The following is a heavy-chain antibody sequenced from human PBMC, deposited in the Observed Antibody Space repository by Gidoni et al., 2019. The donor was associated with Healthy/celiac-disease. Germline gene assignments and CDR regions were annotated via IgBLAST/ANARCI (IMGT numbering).Heavy chain of an antibody. CDR1: GGSISSGSYY. CDR3: ARLGIAVAGTGGFDY. J-gene: IGHJ4*02. V-gene: IGHV4-61*02. CDR2: IYTSGST. Sequence: QVQLQESGPGLVKPSQTLSLTCTVSGGSISSGSYYWSWLRQPAGKGLEWIGRIYTSGSTNYNPSLKSRVTISVDTSKNQFSLKLSSVTAADTAVYYCARLGIAVAGTGGFDYWGQGTLVTVSS. D-gene: IGHD6-19*01.